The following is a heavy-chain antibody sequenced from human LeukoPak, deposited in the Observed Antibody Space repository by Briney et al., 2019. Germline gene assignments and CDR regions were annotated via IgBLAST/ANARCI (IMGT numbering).Heavy chain of an antibody. CDR1: GCIISSYY. V-gene: IGHV4-59*01. Sequence: SETLSVTCPVSGCIISSYYWNWIRPPPSKELEWIGYIYYRGSTNYNPALKRRVTISVDTSKNQFSLKLSSVTAADTAVYYWAAYYYDSFNYWGQGALVTVSS. CDR3: AAYYYDSFNY. J-gene: IGHJ4*02. D-gene: IGHD3-22*01. CDR2: IYYRGST.